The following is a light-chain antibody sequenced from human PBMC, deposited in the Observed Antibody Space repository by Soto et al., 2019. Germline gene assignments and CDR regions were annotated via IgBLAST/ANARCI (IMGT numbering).Light chain of an antibody. CDR1: QSVSSNY. Sequence: MLTQSPGTLSLSPGERATLSCRASQSVSSNYFAWYQQQSGQAPSLLIYGASNRATGIPDRFSGSGSGKDFTLTIRRLEPEDFAVYYCQQYDTSRRTFGQGTKVEFK. CDR3: QQYDTSRRT. V-gene: IGKV3-20*01. J-gene: IGKJ1*01. CDR2: GAS.